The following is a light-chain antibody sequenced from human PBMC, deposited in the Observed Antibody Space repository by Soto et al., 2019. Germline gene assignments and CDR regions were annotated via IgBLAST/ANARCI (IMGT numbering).Light chain of an antibody. Sequence: DIQMTQSPSSLSASVGDRVTITCRASQSISSHLNWYQQKPGKAPKLLIYAASSLQCGVPSRFSGGGSGTDFTLTISSLQPEDFATYYCQQSYSTPIFGPGTKVDIK. CDR2: AAS. V-gene: IGKV1-39*01. J-gene: IGKJ3*01. CDR1: QSISSH. CDR3: QQSYSTPI.